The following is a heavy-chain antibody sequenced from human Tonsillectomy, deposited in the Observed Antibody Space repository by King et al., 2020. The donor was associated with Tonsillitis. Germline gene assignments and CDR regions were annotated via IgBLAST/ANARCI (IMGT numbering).Heavy chain of an antibody. CDR1: GFTFSDYE. CDR3: ARDPYRRTNLGDF. J-gene: IGHJ4*02. Sequence: VQLVESGGGLVQPGGSLRLSCAASGFTFSDYELNWFRKAPGKGLEWVSYISSTGSIIYYADSVKGRFTISRDNAQNSLYLLMNSLRAEDTAVYYCARDPYRRTNLGDFWGQGTLVSVSS. D-gene: IGHD2-2*01. CDR2: ISSTGSII. V-gene: IGHV3-48*03.